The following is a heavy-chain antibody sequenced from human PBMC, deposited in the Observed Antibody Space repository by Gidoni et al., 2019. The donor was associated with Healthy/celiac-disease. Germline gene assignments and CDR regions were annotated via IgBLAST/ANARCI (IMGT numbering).Heavy chain of an antibody. Sequence: QLTLKESGPTLVKPTQTLTLTCTFSGFSLRTIGVGVGWIRQPPGNALEWLALIYWNDDKRYSPSLKSRLTITKDTSKNQVVLTMTNMDPVDTATYYCAHRVYYGGNSGGFDYWGQGTLVTVSS. V-gene: IGHV2-5*01. J-gene: IGHJ4*02. CDR1: GFSLRTIGVG. D-gene: IGHD4-17*01. CDR2: IYWNDDK. CDR3: AHRVYYGGNSGGFDY.